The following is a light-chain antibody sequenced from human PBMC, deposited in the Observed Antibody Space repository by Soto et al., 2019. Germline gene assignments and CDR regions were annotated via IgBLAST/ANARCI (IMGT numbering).Light chain of an antibody. J-gene: IGKJ4*01. V-gene: IGKV1-33*01. CDR3: QQYNSFSGT. CDR2: DAS. Sequence: DIQMTQSPSSLSASVGDRVTITCQASQNINNYLNWYQQKPGRAPKLLIYDASNLESGVPSRFTGSSSGKEFPPTISRLQPDDFATYYRQQYNSFSGTFGRGTKVDIK. CDR1: QNINNY.